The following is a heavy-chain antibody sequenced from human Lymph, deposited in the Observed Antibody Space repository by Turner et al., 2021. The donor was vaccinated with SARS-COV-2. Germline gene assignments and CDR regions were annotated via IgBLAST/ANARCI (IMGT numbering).Heavy chain of an antibody. V-gene: IGHV3-30*04. CDR2: ISYDGSNK. J-gene: IGHJ6*02. D-gene: IGHD3-10*01. Sequence: QVQLVESGGGVVQPGRSLRLPCAASGFTFSTYAIYWVRQAPGKGLEWVAVISYDGSNKYYADSVKCRFTISRDKSKNTLYLQMNSLRAEDTAVYYCARYASGGYFYYGMDVWGQGTTVTVSS. CDR1: GFTFSTYA. CDR3: ARYASGGYFYYGMDV.